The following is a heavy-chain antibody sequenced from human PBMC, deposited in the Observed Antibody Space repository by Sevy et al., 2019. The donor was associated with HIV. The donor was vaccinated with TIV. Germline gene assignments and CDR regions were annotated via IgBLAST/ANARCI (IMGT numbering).Heavy chain of an antibody. CDR2: IYYSGNT. Sequence: SETLSLTCTVSGGSISSSSYNWDWIRQPRGKGLEWIGTIYYSGNTYYNPSLKSRVTISVDTSRNQFSLRLSSATAADTAVYYCARRTYGDYVGYYDYWGQGTLVTVSS. CDR1: GGSISSSSYN. D-gene: IGHD4-17*01. CDR3: ARRTYGDYVGYYDY. V-gene: IGHV4-39*01. J-gene: IGHJ4*02.